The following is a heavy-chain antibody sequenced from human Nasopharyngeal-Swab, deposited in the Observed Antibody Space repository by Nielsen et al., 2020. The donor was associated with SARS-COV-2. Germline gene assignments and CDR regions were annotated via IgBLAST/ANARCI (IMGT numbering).Heavy chain of an antibody. D-gene: IGHD1-26*01. CDR3: ERGRGGGPPPLSSSYYMDV. Sequence: ASVKVSCKASGYTFTSYAMHWVRQAPGQRLEWMGWINAGNGNTKYSQKFQGRVTITRDTSASTAYMELSSLRSEDTDGYYWERGRGGGPPPLSSSYYMDVWGKGTTVTVSS. CDR1: GYTFTSYA. J-gene: IGHJ6*03. CDR2: INAGNGNT. V-gene: IGHV1-3*01.